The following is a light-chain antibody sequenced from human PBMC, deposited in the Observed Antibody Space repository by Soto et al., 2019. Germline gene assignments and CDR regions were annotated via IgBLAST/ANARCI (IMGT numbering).Light chain of an antibody. V-gene: IGKV3-20*01. CDR3: LQYIISGT. Sequence: EIVLTQSPGTLSLSPGERATLSCRASQSVSNNYLAWYQQKPGQAPRLLIYVASSMATGIPDRFSGSGSGTDFTLTIIRLEPEDFAVYYCLQYIISGTFGEGTKVDI. J-gene: IGKJ4*02. CDR2: VAS. CDR1: QSVSNNY.